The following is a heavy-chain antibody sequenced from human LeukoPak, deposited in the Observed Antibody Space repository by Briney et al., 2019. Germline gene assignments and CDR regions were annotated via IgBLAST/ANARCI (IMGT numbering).Heavy chain of an antibody. V-gene: IGHV5-51*01. CDR2: IFPADSDS. CDR3: ARHGLATPYRLDV. J-gene: IGHJ6*02. D-gene: IGHD3-3*02. Sequence: GESLKISCKGSGYSFTIFWIAWVRQMPGKGREWMGMIFPADSDSRHTPSFQSQVTFSAHQSLSNAQLQWSRLKAKDTANYYCARHGLATPYRLDVWGQGTTVTVSS. CDR1: GYSFTIFW.